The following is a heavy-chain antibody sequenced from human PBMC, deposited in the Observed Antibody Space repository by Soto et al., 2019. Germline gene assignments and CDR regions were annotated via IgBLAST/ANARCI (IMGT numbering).Heavy chain of an antibody. CDR3: AKEGYYDRRSYYYYGMDV. J-gene: IGHJ6*02. V-gene: IGHV3-30*18. CDR1: GFTFSSYG. Sequence: QVQLVESGGGVVQSGRSLRLSCAASGFTFSSYGMHWVRQAPGKGLEWVAVISYDGSNKYYADSVKGRFTISRDNSKNTLYLQMSSLRAEDTAVYYCAKEGYYDRRSYYYYGMDVWGQGTTVTVSS. CDR2: ISYDGSNK. D-gene: IGHD3-22*01.